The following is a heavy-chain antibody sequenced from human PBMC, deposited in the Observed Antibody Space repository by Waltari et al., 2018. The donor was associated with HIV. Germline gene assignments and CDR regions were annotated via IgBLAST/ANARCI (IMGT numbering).Heavy chain of an antibody. J-gene: IGHJ6*01. CDR2: INHSGSS. CDR1: GGSFSGYY. Sequence: QVQLQPWGAGLLRPSETLSLTCAVYGGSFSGYYWSWIRQPPGKGLEWIGEINHSGSSNYNPSLKSRVTISVDTSKNQFSLRLRSVTAADTAVYYCARDSVPSFDYGDYYYYGMDVWSQGTTVTVSS. D-gene: IGHD4-17*01. CDR3: ARDSVPSFDYGDYYYYGMDV. V-gene: IGHV4-34*01.